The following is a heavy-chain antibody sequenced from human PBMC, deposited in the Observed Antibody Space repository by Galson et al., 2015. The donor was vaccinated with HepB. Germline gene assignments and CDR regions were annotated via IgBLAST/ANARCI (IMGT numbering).Heavy chain of an antibody. CDR2: IKSKTDGGTT. D-gene: IGHD1-7*01. CDR3: TTVLQLRSPYYYYYGMDV. Sequence: SLRLSCAASGFTFSNAWMSWVRQAPGKGLEWVGRIKSKTDGGTTDYAAPVKGRFTISRDDSKNTLYLQMNSLKTEDTAVYYCTTVLQLRSPYYYYYGMDVWGQGTTVTVSS. V-gene: IGHV3-15*01. J-gene: IGHJ6*02. CDR1: GFTFSNAW.